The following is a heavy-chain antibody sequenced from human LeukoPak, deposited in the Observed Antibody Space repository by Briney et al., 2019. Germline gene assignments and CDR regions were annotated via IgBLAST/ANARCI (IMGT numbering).Heavy chain of an antibody. CDR3: ARGGQGDAFDI. CDR2: IHWSSGST. D-gene: IGHD5-12*01. CDR1: GFTVSSFY. J-gene: IGHJ3*02. Sequence: PGGSLRLSCAASGFTVSSFYMSWVRQAPGKGLEWVSGIHWSSGSTGYADSVKGRFTISRDNAKNSLYLQMNSLRADDTALYHCARGGQGDAFDIWGQGTMVTVSS. V-gene: IGHV3-20*01.